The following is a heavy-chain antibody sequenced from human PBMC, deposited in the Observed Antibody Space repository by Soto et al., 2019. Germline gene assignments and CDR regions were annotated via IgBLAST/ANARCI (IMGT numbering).Heavy chain of an antibody. V-gene: IGHV3-7*01. CDR3: ARELYSYGYPSYYFDY. D-gene: IGHD5-18*01. CDR2: IKQDGSEK. Sequence: GGSLRLSCAASGFTFSSYWMIWVRQAPGKGLEWVANIKQDGSEKYYVDSVKGRFTISRDNAKNSLYLQMNSLRAEDTAVYYCARELYSYGYPSYYFDYWGQGTPVTVSS. CDR1: GFTFSSYW. J-gene: IGHJ4*02.